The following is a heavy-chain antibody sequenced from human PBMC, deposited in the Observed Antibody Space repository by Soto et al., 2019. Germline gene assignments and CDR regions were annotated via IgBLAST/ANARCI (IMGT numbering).Heavy chain of an antibody. D-gene: IGHD6-13*01. Sequence: VQLVQSGAEVKKPGSSVKVSCKASGGSFSSYAISWVRQAPGQGLEWMGGIIPIVGTGNYAQNLQGRVTLPADESASPAYMVLSSLRSEDTDMYLFARDLRAAGRPGMDAWGQGATVTVSS. CDR1: GGSFSSYA. CDR2: IIPIVGTG. CDR3: ARDLRAAGRPGMDA. J-gene: IGHJ6*02. V-gene: IGHV1-69*01.